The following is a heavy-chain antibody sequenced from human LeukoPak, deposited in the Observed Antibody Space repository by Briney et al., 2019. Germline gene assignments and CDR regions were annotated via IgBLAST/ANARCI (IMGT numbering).Heavy chain of an antibody. CDR1: GFTFSSYG. V-gene: IGHV3-33*01. CDR2: IWYDGSNK. D-gene: IGHD2-21*01. Sequence: GRSLRLSCAASGFTFSSYGMNWVRQAPGKGLEWVAVIWYDGSNKYYADSVKGRFTISRDNSKNTLYLQMNSLRAEDTAVYYCARGLQVIYGMDVWGKGTTVTISS. CDR3: ARGLQVIYGMDV. J-gene: IGHJ6*04.